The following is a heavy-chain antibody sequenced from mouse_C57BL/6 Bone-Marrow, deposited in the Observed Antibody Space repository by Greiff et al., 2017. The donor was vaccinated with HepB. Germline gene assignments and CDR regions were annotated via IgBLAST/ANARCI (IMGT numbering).Heavy chain of an antibody. CDR3: ARERVWSPYFDY. V-gene: IGHV1-81*01. J-gene: IGHJ2*01. Sequence: QVQLQQSGAELARPGASVKLSCKASGYTFTSYGISWVKQRTGQGLEWIGEIYPRSGNTYYNEKFKGKATLTADKSSSTAYMELSSLTSEDSAVYFGARERVWSPYFDYWGQGTTLTVSS. D-gene: IGHD2-10*02. CDR1: GYTFTSYG. CDR2: IYPRSGNT.